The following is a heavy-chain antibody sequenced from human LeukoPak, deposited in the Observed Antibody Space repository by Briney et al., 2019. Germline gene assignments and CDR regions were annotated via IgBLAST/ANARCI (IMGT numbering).Heavy chain of an antibody. CDR1: RYTFTSYA. J-gene: IGHJ5*02. D-gene: IGHD5-18*01. CDR2: INTNTGNP. Sequence: ASVKVSCKASRYTFTSYAMNWVRQAAGQGLEGMGWINTNTGNPTYAQGFTGRFVFSLDTSVRTAYFQISSLKAEDTAVYYCARRGYSYGYYWFHPWGQGTLVTVSS. V-gene: IGHV7-4-1*02. CDR3: ARRGYSYGYYWFHP.